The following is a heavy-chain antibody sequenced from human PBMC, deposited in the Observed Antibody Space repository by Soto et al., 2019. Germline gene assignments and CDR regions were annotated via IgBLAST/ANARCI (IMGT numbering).Heavy chain of an antibody. CDR3: AHTYYYGSGSYLVLYFDY. J-gene: IGHJ4*02. CDR1: GGSFSGYY. Sequence: SETLSLTCAVYGGSFSGYYWSWIRQPPGKGLEWIGEINHSGSTNYNPSLKSRVTISVDTSKNQFSLKLSSVTAADTAVYYCAHTYYYGSGSYLVLYFDYWGQGTLVTVSS. V-gene: IGHV4-34*01. CDR2: INHSGST. D-gene: IGHD3-10*01.